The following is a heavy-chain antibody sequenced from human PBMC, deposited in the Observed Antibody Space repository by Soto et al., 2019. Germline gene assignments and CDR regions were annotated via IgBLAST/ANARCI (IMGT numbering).Heavy chain of an antibody. CDR2: INHSGST. D-gene: IGHD3-10*01. J-gene: IGHJ4*02. V-gene: IGHV4-34*01. CDR1: GGSFSGYY. CDR3: ARGDYYGSGSYSY. Sequence: QVQLQQWGAGLLKPSETLSLTSAVYGGSFSGYYWSWIRQPPGKGLEWIGEINHSGSTNYNPSLKSRVTISVDTSKNQFSLKLSSVTAADTAVYYCARGDYYGSGSYSYWGQGTLVTVSS.